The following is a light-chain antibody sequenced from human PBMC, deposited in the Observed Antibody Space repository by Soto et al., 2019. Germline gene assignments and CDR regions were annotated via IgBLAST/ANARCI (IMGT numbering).Light chain of an antibody. CDR2: TNN. V-gene: IGLV1-44*01. Sequence: QSVLTQPPSASGTPGHRVTISCSGSKSNIGRSTVNWYQQLPGTAPKLLIYTNNQRPSGVPDRFSGSKSGTSASLAISGLQSEDEADYYCEAWDDSLSGPVFGGGTKVTVL. CDR1: KSNIGRST. CDR3: EAWDDSLSGPV. J-gene: IGLJ2*01.